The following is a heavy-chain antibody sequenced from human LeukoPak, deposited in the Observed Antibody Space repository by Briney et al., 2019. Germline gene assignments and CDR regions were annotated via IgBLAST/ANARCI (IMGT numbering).Heavy chain of an antibody. Sequence: GGSLRLSCAASGFTFATYAMSWVRQPPGKGLEWVSSISGSADITYYADSVKGRFTISRDNSKNTLYLQMNSLRAEDTAVYYCARDGYCSSNSCYGGYWGQGTLVTVSS. CDR2: ISGSADIT. V-gene: IGHV3-23*01. CDR3: ARDGYCSSNSCYGGY. D-gene: IGHD2-2*01. CDR1: GFTFATYA. J-gene: IGHJ4*02.